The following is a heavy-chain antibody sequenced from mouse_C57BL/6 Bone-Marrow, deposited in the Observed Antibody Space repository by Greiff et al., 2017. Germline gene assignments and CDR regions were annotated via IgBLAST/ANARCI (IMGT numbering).Heavy chain of an antibody. Sequence: EVKLQESGGGLVQPGGSLKLSCAASGFTFSDYGMAWVRQAPRKGPEWVAFISNLAYSIYYADTVTGRFTISRENAKKTLYLEMSRLRSEDTAMYYCARLARDYYAMDYWGQGTSVTVSS. CDR1: GFTFSDYG. J-gene: IGHJ4*01. V-gene: IGHV5-15*01. CDR3: ARLARDYYAMDY. CDR2: ISNLAYSI. D-gene: IGHD3-3*01.